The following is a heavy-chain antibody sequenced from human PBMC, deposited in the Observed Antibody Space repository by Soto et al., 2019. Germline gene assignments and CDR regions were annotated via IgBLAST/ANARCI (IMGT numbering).Heavy chain of an antibody. CDR2: ITGYGGV. J-gene: IGHJ6*02. V-gene: IGHV3-23*01. CDR1: GLTFRNFA. D-gene: IGHD2-2*02. CDR3: PKCKGAGSYRHYGMDI. Sequence: EVQLLPSGGGLAQPGGSLRLSCEVSGLTFRNFAMNWVRQAPGKGLEWVSMITGYGGVFYSDSVKGRFTVSTDNSKNTLNLQMDSLRAEDTAVYYCPKCKGAGSYRHYGMDIGAQGTTVTVSS.